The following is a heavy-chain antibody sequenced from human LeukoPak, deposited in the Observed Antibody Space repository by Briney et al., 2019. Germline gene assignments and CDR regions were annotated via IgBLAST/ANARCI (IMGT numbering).Heavy chain of an antibody. CDR1: GFTVSSYW. J-gene: IGHJ3*02. CDR3: ARMRWPDAFDI. Sequence: PGGSLRLSCAASGFTVSSYWMDWVRQAPGKGLEWVANIKQDGSEKYYVDSVKGRFTISRDNAKNSLYLQMNSLRAEDTAVYYCARMRWPDAFDIWGQGTMVTVSS. D-gene: IGHD4-23*01. V-gene: IGHV3-7*01. CDR2: IKQDGSEK.